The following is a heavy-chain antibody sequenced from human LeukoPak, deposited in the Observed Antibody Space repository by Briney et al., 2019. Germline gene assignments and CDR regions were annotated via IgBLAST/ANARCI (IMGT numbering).Heavy chain of an antibody. J-gene: IGHJ4*02. Sequence: GRSLRLSCAASGFTFSSHGMHWVRQAPGKGLEWVAVISYDGSNTYYADSVKGRFTISRDNSKNTLYLQMNSLRAEDTAVYYCARGYLSSTRIDYFDYWGQGTLVTVSS. CDR2: ISYDGSNT. V-gene: IGHV3-30*03. D-gene: IGHD6-13*01. CDR3: ARGYLSSTRIDYFDY. CDR1: GFTFSSHG.